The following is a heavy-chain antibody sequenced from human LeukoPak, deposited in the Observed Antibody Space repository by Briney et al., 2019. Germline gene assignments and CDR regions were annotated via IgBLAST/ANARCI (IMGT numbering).Heavy chain of an antibody. J-gene: IGHJ4*02. CDR1: GFTFRSYW. Sequence: GGSLRLSCAASGFTFRSYWMTWVRQAPGKGLEWVANIKQDGSEKFYVDSVKGRFTISRDNAKNSLYLQMNSLRAEDTAIYYCARIPLVAATFDYWGRGALVTVSS. D-gene: IGHD2-15*01. V-gene: IGHV3-7*01. CDR2: IKQDGSEK. CDR3: ARIPLVAATFDY.